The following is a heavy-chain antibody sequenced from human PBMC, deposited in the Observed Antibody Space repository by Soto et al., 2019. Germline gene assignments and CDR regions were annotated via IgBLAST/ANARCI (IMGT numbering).Heavy chain of an antibody. CDR3: ARSFGWYAIDH. V-gene: IGHV4-4*02. Sequence: QMQLQESGPGLVKPSETLSLICTVSSGSISSEQRWTWVRQPPGKGLEWIGEIHHSGITNENPSLRRRVTMSVDKSKNQFSRKLNSVTAADTAVYFCARSFGWYAIDHWGQGTLVIVSS. CDR2: IHHSGIT. D-gene: IGHD6-19*01. J-gene: IGHJ5*02. CDR1: SGSISSEQR.